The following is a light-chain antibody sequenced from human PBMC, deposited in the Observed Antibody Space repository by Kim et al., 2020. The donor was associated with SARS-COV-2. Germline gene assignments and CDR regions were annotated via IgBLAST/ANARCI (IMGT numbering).Light chain of an antibody. CDR1: QSVLYTVNNENY. CDR2: WAS. V-gene: IGKV4-1*01. CDR3: QQYHSGPRT. J-gene: IGKJ1*01. Sequence: ATINCKSSQSVLYTVNNENYLAWFQQKPGQPPKLLIYWASIRESGVPERFSGSGSGTDFTLTISSLQAEDVAVYYCQQYHSGPRTFGQGTKVDIK.